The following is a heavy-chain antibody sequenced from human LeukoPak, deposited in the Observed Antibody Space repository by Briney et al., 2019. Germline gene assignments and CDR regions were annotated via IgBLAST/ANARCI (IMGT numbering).Heavy chain of an antibody. J-gene: IGHJ6*03. CDR3: ARDTAMGSYYYYYMDV. CDR1: GFTFSSYS. V-gene: IGHV3-48*04. CDR2: ISSSSSTI. D-gene: IGHD3-16*01. Sequence: PGGSLRLSCAASGFTFSSYSMNWVRQAPGKGLEWVSYISSSSSTIYYADSVKGRFTISRDNAKNSLYLQMNSLRAEDTAVYYCARDTAMGSYYYYYMDVWGKGTTVTISS.